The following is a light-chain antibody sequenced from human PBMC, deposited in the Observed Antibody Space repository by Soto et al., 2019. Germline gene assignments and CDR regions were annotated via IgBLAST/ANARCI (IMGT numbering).Light chain of an antibody. CDR1: SSDVGNYYV. CDR2: EGN. Sequence: QSALTQPASVSGSPGQSITISCTGTSSDVGNYYVVSWYQQHPDKAPKLRIYEGNKRPSGVSNRFSGSKSGNTASLTISGLQAEDEADYYCSANAGGSTLVFGGGTQLTVL. V-gene: IGLV2-23*01. J-gene: IGLJ2*01. CDR3: SANAGGSTLV.